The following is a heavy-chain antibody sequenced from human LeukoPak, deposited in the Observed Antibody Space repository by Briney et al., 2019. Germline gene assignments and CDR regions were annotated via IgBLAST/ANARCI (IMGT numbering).Heavy chain of an antibody. CDR1: GYTFPNYA. V-gene: IGHV4-59*08. CDR3: ASHSQGEGFHFDH. D-gene: IGHD3-10*01. J-gene: IGHJ4*02. CDR2: IQYSGST. Sequence: KSGGSLRLSCAASGYTFPNYALSWVRRASGKAREWSGDIQYSGSTKYNPSLKSRVAMSVGMSQNQFSLKLSFVTDADTAVYYSASHSQGEGFHFDHWGQGTLVTVSS.